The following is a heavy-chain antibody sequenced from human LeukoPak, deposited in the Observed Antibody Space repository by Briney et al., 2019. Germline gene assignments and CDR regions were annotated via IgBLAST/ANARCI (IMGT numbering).Heavy chain of an antibody. J-gene: IGHJ6*03. CDR2: MNPNSGNT. Sequence: ASVKVSCKASGYTFTGYYLHWVRQAPGQGLEWMGWMNPNSGNTGYAQKFQGRVTITRNTSISTAYMELSSLRSEDTAVYYCARVLKYYYYMDVWGKGTTVTVSS. V-gene: IGHV1-8*03. CDR1: GYTFTGYY. CDR3: ARVLKYYYYMDV.